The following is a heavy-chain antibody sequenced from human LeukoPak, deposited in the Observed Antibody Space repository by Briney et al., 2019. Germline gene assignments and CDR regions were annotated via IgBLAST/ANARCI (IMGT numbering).Heavy chain of an antibody. J-gene: IGHJ3*02. V-gene: IGHV3-23*01. CDR3: AKDVSIGAVAGTDAFGI. CDR1: GFTFSSYA. CDR2: ISGSGGST. Sequence: GGSLRLSCAASGFTFSSYAMSWVRQAPGKGLGWVSAISGSGGSTYYADSVKGRFTISRDNSKNTLYLQMNSLRAEDTAVYYCAKDVSIGAVAGTDAFGIWGQGTMVTVSS. D-gene: IGHD6-19*01.